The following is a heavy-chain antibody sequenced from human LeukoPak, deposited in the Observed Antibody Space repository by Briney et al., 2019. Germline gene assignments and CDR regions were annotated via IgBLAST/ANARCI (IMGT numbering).Heavy chain of an antibody. CDR1: GYTFTGYY. J-gene: IGHJ4*02. CDR3: ARKYTYGPVFDY. D-gene: IGHD5-18*01. CDR2: ISAYNGYT. V-gene: IGHV1-18*04. Sequence: ASVKVSCKASGYTFTGYYMHWVRQAPGQGLEWMGWISAYNGYTNYAQKLQGRVTMTTDTSTSTAYMELRSLRSDDTAVYYCARKYTYGPVFDYWGQGTLVTVSS.